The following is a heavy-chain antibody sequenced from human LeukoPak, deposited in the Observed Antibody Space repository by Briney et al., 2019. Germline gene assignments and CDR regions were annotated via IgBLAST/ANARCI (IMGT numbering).Heavy chain of an antibody. J-gene: IGHJ6*02. CDR2: FDPEDGET. Sequence: GASVKVSCKVSGYTLTESSMHWVRQAPGKGLEWMGGFDPEDGETIYAQKFQGRVTMTEDTSTDTAYMELSSLRSEDTAVYYCATWGAAGRGHYYYYGMDVWGQGTTVTVSS. CDR3: ATWGAAGRGHYYYYGMDV. CDR1: GYTLTESS. V-gene: IGHV1-24*01. D-gene: IGHD3-16*01.